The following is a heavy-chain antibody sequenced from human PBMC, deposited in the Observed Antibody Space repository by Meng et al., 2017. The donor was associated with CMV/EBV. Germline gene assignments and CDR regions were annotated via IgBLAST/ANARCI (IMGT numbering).Heavy chain of an antibody. Sequence: SESLSLTCAVSGGSISSSHWWCWVRQPPGKGLEWIGEIYHSGSTNYNPSLRSRVTISVDKSKNQFSLKLSSVTAADTAVYYCARPHTYYYESSGYSHYYYYAMDVWGQGTTVTVSS. CDR3: ARPHTYYYESSGYSHYYYYAMDV. D-gene: IGHD3-22*01. CDR2: IYHSGST. V-gene: IGHV4-4*02. J-gene: IGHJ6*02. CDR1: GGSISSSHW.